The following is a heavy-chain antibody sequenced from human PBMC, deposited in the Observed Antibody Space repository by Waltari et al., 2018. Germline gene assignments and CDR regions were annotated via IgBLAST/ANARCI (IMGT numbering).Heavy chain of an antibody. CDR1: GYTFTGYY. V-gene: IGHV1-2*06. CDR3: ASLAGIAVAVQQRAFDI. Sequence: QVQLVQSGAEVKKHGASVKVSCKASGYTFTGYYMHWVRQAPGQGLEWMGLVNPNSGGTNHAQKFPGRVTMTRYTSISTAYMELSRLRSDDTAVYYCASLAGIAVAVQQRAFDIWGQGTMVTVSS. CDR2: VNPNSGGT. D-gene: IGHD6-19*01. J-gene: IGHJ3*02.